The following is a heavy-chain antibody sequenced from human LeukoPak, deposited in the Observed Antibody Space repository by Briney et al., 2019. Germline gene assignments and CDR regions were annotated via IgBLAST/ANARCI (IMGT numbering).Heavy chain of an antibody. CDR3: ARDNWVLWFGESYWYFDL. CDR2: IYYTGNT. Sequence: SETLSLTCTVSGGSISSSNSYWGWIRQPPGKGLEWIGSIYYTGNTYYNASLKSRVTISIDTSKNQISLRLSSVTAADTAVYYCARDNWVLWFGESYWYFDLWGRGTLVTVSS. CDR1: GGSISSSNSY. J-gene: IGHJ2*01. D-gene: IGHD3-10*01. V-gene: IGHV4-39*02.